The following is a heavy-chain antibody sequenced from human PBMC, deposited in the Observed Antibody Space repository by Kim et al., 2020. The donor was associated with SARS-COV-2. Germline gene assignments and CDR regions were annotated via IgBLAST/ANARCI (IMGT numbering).Heavy chain of an antibody. CDR2: IYSGGST. CDR3: ARDGAAAGDFSFDY. V-gene: IGHV3-53*01. J-gene: IGHJ4*02. D-gene: IGHD6-13*01. Sequence: GGSLRLSCAASGFTVSSNYMSWVRQAPGKGLEWVSVIYSGGSTYYADSVKGRFTISRDNSKNTLYLQMNSLRAEDTAVYYCARDGAAAGDFSFDYWGQGTLVTVSS. CDR1: GFTVSSNY.